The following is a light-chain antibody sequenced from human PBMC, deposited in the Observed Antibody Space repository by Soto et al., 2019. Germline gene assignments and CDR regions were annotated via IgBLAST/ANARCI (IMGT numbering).Light chain of an antibody. Sequence: EIVMTQSPATLSVSPEERATLSCRASQSVSSNLAWYQQKPGQAPRLLIYGASTRATGIPARFSGSGSGTEFTLTISSLQSEDFAVYYCQQYNNWPLPFGGGTKVDIK. V-gene: IGKV3-15*01. J-gene: IGKJ4*01. CDR2: GAS. CDR3: QQYNNWPLP. CDR1: QSVSSN.